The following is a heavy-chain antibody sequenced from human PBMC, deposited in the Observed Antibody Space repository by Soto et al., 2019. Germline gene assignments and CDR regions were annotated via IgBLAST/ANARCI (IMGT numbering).Heavy chain of an antibody. D-gene: IGHD2-15*01. CDR3: ARDCSGGSCYPGMDV. J-gene: IGHJ6*02. CDR1: GFNFNSYT. CDR2: ISSSGYI. V-gene: IGHV3-21*01. Sequence: GGSLRLSCAASGFNFNSYTINWVRQAPGKRLEWLSSISSSGYIFSTDSVRGRFTISRDNAKNSVYLQISSLRAEDTAVYFCARDCSGGSCYPGMDVWGQGTTVTVSS.